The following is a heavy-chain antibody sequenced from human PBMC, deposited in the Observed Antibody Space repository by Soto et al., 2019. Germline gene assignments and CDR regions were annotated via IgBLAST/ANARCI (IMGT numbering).Heavy chain of an antibody. J-gene: IGHJ4*02. Sequence: SETLSLTCTVSGGSISSGGYYWSWIRQHPGKGLEWIGYIYYSGSTYYNPSLKSRVTISVDTSKNQFSLKLSSVTAADTAVYYCAAESVGATSPSFDYWGQGTLVTSPQ. CDR3: AAESVGATSPSFDY. CDR1: GGSISSGGYY. CDR2: IYYSGST. D-gene: IGHD1-26*01. V-gene: IGHV4-31*03.